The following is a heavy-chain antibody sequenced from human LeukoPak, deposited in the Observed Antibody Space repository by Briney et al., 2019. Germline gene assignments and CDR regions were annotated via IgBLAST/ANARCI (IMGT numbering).Heavy chain of an antibody. D-gene: IGHD6-19*01. CDR1: GFTFSSYA. V-gene: IGHV3-23*01. J-gene: IGHJ4*02. CDR2: ISGSGGST. CDR3: AKLVTVVAGPDYYFDY. Sequence: GGSLRLSCAASGFTFSSYAMSWVRQAPGKGLEWVSAISGSGGSTYYADSVKGRFTISRGNSKNTLYLQMNSLRAEDTAVYYCAKLVTVVAGPDYYFDYWGQGTLVTVSS.